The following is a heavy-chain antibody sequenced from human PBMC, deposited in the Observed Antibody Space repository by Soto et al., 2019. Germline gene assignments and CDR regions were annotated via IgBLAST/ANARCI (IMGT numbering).Heavy chain of an antibody. V-gene: IGHV3-48*01. D-gene: IGHD4-17*01. J-gene: IGHJ6*02. CDR3: ARDSTVSNPFYYYYYGMDV. CDR2: ISSSSSTI. CDR1: GFTFSSYS. Sequence: EVQLVESGGGLVQPGGSLRLSCAASGFTFSSYSMNWVRQAPGKGLEWVSYISSSSSTIYYADSVKGRFTISRDNAKNSMYLQMNSLRAEDTAVYYCARDSTVSNPFYYYYYGMDVWGQGTTVTVSS.